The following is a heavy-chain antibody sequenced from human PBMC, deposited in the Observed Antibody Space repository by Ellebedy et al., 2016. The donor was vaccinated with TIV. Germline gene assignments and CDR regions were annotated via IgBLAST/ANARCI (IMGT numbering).Heavy chain of an antibody. D-gene: IGHD3-16*01. CDR1: GFTFSSYT. V-gene: IGHV3-21*04. J-gene: IGHJ4*02. Sequence: GGSLRLSCAASGFTFSSYTMNWVRQTPGKGLEWVSSISSSSSFIYYADSLKGRFTISRDNAKNSLYLQMNSLRAEDTAVYYCAKNWGQGIGGRFEFWGQGTLIAVSS. CDR2: ISSSSSFI. CDR3: AKNWGQGIGGRFEF.